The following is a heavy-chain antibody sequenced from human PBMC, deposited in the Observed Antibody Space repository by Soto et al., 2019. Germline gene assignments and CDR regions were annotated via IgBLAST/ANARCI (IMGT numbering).Heavy chain of an antibody. V-gene: IGHV4-30-4*01. CDR3: ARASGDSTVYSFDY. Sequence: QVQLQESGPGLVRPSQTLSLRCSVSGGSISSAENFWSWVRQPPGKGLEWIGYINYSGNTYFNPSRLSRLALSVATSNNQFSLRLTSATAAYTAVYYCARASGDSTVYSFDYWGQGTLVTVSS. D-gene: IGHD2-21*02. J-gene: IGHJ4*02. CDR1: GGSISSAENF. CDR2: INYSGNT.